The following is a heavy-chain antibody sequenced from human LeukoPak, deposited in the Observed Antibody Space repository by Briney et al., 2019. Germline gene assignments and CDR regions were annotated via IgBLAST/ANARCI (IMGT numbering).Heavy chain of an antibody. CDR2: ISSSGSTI. CDR1: GVTFSSCE. J-gene: IGHJ4*02. Sequence: REYLRLSCAACGVTFSSCELNWVRQAQRKGLEWVSYISSSGSTIYYADSVKGRFIISRDNAKNSLYLQMNSLRAEDTAVYYCAAPYGSGSYYNSLDYWGQGTLVTVSS. V-gene: IGHV3-48*03. CDR3: AAPYGSGSYYNSLDY. D-gene: IGHD3-10*01.